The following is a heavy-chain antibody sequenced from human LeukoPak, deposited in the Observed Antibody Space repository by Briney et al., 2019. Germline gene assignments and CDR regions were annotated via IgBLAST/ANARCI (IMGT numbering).Heavy chain of an antibody. V-gene: IGHV3-23*01. CDR1: GLTFSSYA. CDR2: ISGGGGST. CDR3: AKDAWEQYYFDY. D-gene: IGHD1-26*01. J-gene: IGHJ4*02. Sequence: PGGSLRLSCAASGLTFSSYAMSWVRQAPGKGLEWVSAISGGGGSTYYADSVKGRFTISRDNSKNTLYLQMNSLRAEDTAVYYCAKDAWEQYYFDYWGQGTLVTVSS.